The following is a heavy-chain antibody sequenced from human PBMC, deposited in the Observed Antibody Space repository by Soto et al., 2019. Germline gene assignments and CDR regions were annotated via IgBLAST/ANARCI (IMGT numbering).Heavy chain of an antibody. J-gene: IGHJ6*03. CDR1: GFTFSSYA. Sequence: EVQLLESGGGLVQPGGSLRLSCAASGFTFSSYAMSWVRQAPGKGLEWVSAISGSGGSTYYADSVKGRFTISRDNSKNTLYLQMNSLRAEDTAVYYCAKATAAIYYYYYYMDVWGKGTTVTVSS. CDR2: ISGSGGST. CDR3: AKATAAIYYYYYYMDV. V-gene: IGHV3-23*01. D-gene: IGHD2-2*01.